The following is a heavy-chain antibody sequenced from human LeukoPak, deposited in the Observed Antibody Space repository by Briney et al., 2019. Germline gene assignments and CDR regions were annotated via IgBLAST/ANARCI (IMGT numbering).Heavy chain of an antibody. Sequence: GGSLRLSCAASGFTFSSYSVNWVRQAPGKGLEWASSISSSSSYIYYADSVKGRFTISRDNAKNSLYPQMNSLRAEDTAVYYCARGDSSGYYCPYWGQGTLVTVSS. CDR2: ISSSSSYI. CDR1: GFTFSSYS. J-gene: IGHJ4*02. CDR3: ARGDSSGYYCPY. V-gene: IGHV3-21*01. D-gene: IGHD3-22*01.